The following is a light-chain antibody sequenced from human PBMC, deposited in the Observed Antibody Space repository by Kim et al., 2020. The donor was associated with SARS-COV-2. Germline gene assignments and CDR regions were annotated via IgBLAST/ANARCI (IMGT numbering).Light chain of an antibody. J-gene: IGKJ1*01. CDR3: QKYDSAPWT. V-gene: IGKV1-27*01. Sequence: DIQMTQSPSSLSASVGDGVTITCRAGQDIANYLAWYQQKPGKVPKLLVYAASALKSGVPSRFSGRRSGTDFTLTISNLQPEDVATYYCQKYDSAPWTFGQGTKLEI. CDR2: AAS. CDR1: QDIANY.